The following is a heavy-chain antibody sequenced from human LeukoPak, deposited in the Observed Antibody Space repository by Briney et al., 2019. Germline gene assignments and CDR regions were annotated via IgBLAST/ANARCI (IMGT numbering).Heavy chain of an antibody. CDR2: IWYDGSNK. CDR1: GFTFSGYG. Sequence: GRSLRLSXAASGFTFSGYGMHWVRQAPGKGLEWVAVIWYDGSNKYYADSVKGRFTISRDNSKNTLYLQMNSLRAEDTAVYYCAKSQQATTFVVGYMDVWGKGTTVTVSS. CDR3: AKSQQATTFVVGYMDV. D-gene: IGHD2-21*01. V-gene: IGHV3-33*06. J-gene: IGHJ6*03.